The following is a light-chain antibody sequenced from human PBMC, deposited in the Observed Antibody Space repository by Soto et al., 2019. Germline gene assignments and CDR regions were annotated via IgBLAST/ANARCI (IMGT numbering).Light chain of an antibody. V-gene: IGKV3-20*01. CDR3: QQYGPSPMYT. CDR1: QTVSSSY. J-gene: IGKJ2*01. CDR2: GAS. Sequence: EIVLTQSPGTLSLSPGERATLSCRASQTVSSSYLAWYQQKPGQAPRLLIYGASTRATGIPGRFSGSASGTDFSIPISRLVPEDFAVYYCQQYGPSPMYTFGQGTNLEIK.